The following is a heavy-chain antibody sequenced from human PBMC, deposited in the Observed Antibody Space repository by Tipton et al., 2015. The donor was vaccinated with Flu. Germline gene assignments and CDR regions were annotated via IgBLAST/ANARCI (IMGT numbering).Heavy chain of an antibody. CDR3: ARDHQWLRTSANWFDP. CDR1: GGSISSYY. CDR2: IYTSGST. D-gene: IGHD6-19*01. V-gene: IGHV4-4*07. Sequence: LRLSCTVSGGSISSYYWSWIRQPAGKGLEWIGRIYTSGSTNYNPSLKSRVTMSVDTSKNQFSLNLSSVTAADMAVYHCARDHQWLRTSANWFDPWGQGTLVTVSS. J-gene: IGHJ5*02.